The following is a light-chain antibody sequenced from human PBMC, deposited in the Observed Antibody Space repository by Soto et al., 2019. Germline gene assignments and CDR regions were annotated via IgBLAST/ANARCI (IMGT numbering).Light chain of an antibody. Sequence: QSVLTQPPSASGTPGQRVSISCSGGSSNIGRNTVNWYQQLPGTAPKVLIYSNDQRPSGVPDRFSGSKSGTSASLAISGLQSEDEGDYYCAAWDGSLNGQGVFGGGTKLTVL. J-gene: IGLJ3*02. CDR1: SSNIGRNT. CDR2: SND. CDR3: AAWDGSLNGQGV. V-gene: IGLV1-44*01.